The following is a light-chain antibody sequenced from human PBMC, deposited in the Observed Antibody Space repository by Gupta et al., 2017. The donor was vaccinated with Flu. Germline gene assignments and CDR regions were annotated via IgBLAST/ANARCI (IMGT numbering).Light chain of an antibody. CDR2: EVS. V-gene: IGLV2-14*01. Sequence: GQSITISCTGTSSDVGRYNYVSWYQHHPGKAPKLVIFEVSNRPSGVSNRFSGSKSGNTASLTISGLQPEDEADYYCCSFGYTRAFGGGTKLTVL. CDR3: CSFGYTRA. J-gene: IGLJ2*01. CDR1: SSDVGRYNY.